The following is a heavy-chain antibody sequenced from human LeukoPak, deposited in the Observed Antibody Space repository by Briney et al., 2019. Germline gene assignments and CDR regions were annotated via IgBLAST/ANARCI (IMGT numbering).Heavy chain of an antibody. CDR2: ISDSGNTI. Sequence: AGGSLGLSCAASGFTFSNYYMTWIRQAPGKGLQWISFISDSGNTIYYADSVEGRFTISRDNAKNSLYLQMHSLRAEGTAMYYCARSTLPGRSGRTEFFQHWGQGTLVTVSS. D-gene: IGHD6-19*01. V-gene: IGHV3-11*01. CDR3: ARSTLPGRSGRTEFFQH. J-gene: IGHJ1*01. CDR1: GFTFSNYY.